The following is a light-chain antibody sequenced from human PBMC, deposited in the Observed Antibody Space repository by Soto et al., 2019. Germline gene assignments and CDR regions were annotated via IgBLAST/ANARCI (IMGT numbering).Light chain of an antibody. V-gene: IGKV3-15*01. CDR3: QQYNNWPCS. CDR2: DVS. CDR1: QGVTTN. J-gene: IGKJ5*01. Sequence: EILMTQSPATLSVSQGEISTLXXRAGQGVTTNFAWYQQKSGQSPRXLIYDVSIRATGVPARFSGTGAETDFTLTISGLQSEDSAVYFCQQYNNWPCSFGQGTRLEI.